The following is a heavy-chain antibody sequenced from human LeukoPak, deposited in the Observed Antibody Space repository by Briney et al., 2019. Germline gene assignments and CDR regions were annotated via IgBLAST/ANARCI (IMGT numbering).Heavy chain of an antibody. CDR3: ARGPPSSNYVAPFDY. CDR2: ISSNGGST. V-gene: IGHV3-64*01. D-gene: IGHD4-11*01. J-gene: IGHJ4*02. CDR1: GFTFSSYA. Sequence: GGSLRLSCAASGFTFSSYAMHWVRQAPGKGLEYVSAISSNGGSTYYANSVKGRFTISKDNSKNTLYLQMGSLRAEDMAVYYCARGPPSSNYVAPFDYWGQGTLVTVSS.